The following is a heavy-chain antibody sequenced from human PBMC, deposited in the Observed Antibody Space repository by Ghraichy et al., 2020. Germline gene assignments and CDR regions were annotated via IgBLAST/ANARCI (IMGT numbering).Heavy chain of an antibody. J-gene: IGHJ3*02. CDR3: ARDRTVIEAVVDAFDI. CDR2: ISSSSTYM. D-gene: IGHD3-22*01. Sequence: GGSLNISCAASGFTFSSYNMNWVRQAPGKGLEWVSSISSSSTYMFYADSVKGRFTISRDNAKNSLSLQMNSLRAEDTAVYYCARDRTVIEAVVDAFDIWGRGTIVSVSS. CDR1: GFTFSSYN. V-gene: IGHV3-21*01.